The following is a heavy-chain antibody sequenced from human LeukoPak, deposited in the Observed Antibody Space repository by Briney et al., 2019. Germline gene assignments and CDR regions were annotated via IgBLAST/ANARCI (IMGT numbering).Heavy chain of an antibody. Sequence: GGSLRLSCAASGFTFSSYWMHWVRQAPGKGLEWVSLISWDGGSTYYADSVKGRFTISRDNSKNSLYLQMNSLRAEDTALYYCAKEGGATRGIGYYYYGMDVWGQGTTVTVSS. V-gene: IGHV3-43D*03. CDR2: ISWDGGST. J-gene: IGHJ6*02. D-gene: IGHD1-26*01. CDR1: GFTFSSYW. CDR3: AKEGGATRGIGYYYYGMDV.